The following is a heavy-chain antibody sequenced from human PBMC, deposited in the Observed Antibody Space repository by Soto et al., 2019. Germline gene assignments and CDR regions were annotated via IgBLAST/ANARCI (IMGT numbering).Heavy chain of an antibody. CDR3: ANYYYDSSGYNDAYAI. CDR1: GFTFSSYG. D-gene: IGHD3-22*01. J-gene: IGHJ3*02. CDR2: ISYDGSNK. V-gene: IGHV3-30*18. Sequence: GGSLRLSCAASGFTFSSYGMHWVRQAPGKGLEWVAVISYDGSNKYYADSVKGRFTISRDNSKNTLYLQMNSLRAEDTAVYYCANYYYDSSGYNDAYAIWSQGTMVTVSS.